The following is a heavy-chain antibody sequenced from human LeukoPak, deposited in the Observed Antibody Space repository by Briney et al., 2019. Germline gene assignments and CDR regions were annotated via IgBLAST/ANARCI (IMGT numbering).Heavy chain of an antibody. J-gene: IGHJ4*02. D-gene: IGHD6-13*01. V-gene: IGHV3-23*01. CDR2: ISDSGGST. Sequence: GGSLRLSCAASGFTFSSDAMSWVRQAPGKGLEWVSAISDSGGSTHYADFVKGRFTISRDNSKNTLYLQMNSLRAEDTAVYYCAKDRSYSSSWFSDYWGQGTLVTVSS. CDR1: GFTFSSDA. CDR3: AKDRSYSSSWFSDY.